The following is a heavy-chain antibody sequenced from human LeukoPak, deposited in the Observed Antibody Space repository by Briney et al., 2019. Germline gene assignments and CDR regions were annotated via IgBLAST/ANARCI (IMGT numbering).Heavy chain of an antibody. Sequence: GESLKISCKGSGYGSGYSFTSHWIAWVRQMPGKGLEWMGIIYPRDSNTIYSPSLQGQVTISVDTSINTAYLQWSSLKASDTAMYYCATTSDTRYCSGGSCYGYPDRFIDAFDIWGQGTMVTVSS. CDR2: IYPRDSNT. D-gene: IGHD2-15*01. CDR3: ATTSDTRYCSGGSCYGYPDRFIDAFDI. CDR1: GYSFTSHW. J-gene: IGHJ3*02. V-gene: IGHV5-51*01.